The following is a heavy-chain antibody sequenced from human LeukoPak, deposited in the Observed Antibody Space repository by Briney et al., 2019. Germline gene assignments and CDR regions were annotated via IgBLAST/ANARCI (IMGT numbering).Heavy chain of an antibody. V-gene: IGHV4-30-2*01. Sequence: SETLPLTCAVSGGSISSGIYSWNWIRQPPGMGLEWIGYIYHTGHTYYNPSLKSRVTISVDRSKNQFSLKLSSVTAADTAVYYCARDSGDYPYYFDSWGQGALVTVSS. CDR2: IYHTGHT. CDR3: ARDSGDYPYYFDS. D-gene: IGHD3-10*01. J-gene: IGHJ4*02. CDR1: GGSISSGIYS.